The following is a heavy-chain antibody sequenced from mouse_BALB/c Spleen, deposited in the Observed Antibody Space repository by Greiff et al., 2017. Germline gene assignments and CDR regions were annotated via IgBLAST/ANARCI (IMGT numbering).Heavy chain of an antibody. D-gene: IGHD2-2*01. CDR3: ATDGYGGAMDY. CDR1: GYTFTSYW. CDR2: INPSTGYT. Sequence: QVQLQQSGAELAKPGASVKMSCKASGYTFTSYWMHWVKQRPGQGLEWIGYINPSTGYTEYNQKFKDKATLTADKSSSTAYMQLSSLTSEDSAVYYCATDGYGGAMDYWGQGTSVTVSS. V-gene: IGHV1-7*01. J-gene: IGHJ4*01.